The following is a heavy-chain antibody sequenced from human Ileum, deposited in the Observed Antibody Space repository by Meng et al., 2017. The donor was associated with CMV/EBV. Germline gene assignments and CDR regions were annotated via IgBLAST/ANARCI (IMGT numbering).Heavy chain of an antibody. V-gene: IGHV1-2*02. Sequence: TFTGCYMHWVRQAPGQGLEWMGWINPNSGGTNYAQKFQGRVTMTRDTSISTAYMELSRLRSDDTAVYYCAREDIVVVPAAIVAWFDPWGQGTLVTVSS. CDR2: INPNSGGT. D-gene: IGHD2-2*02. J-gene: IGHJ5*02. CDR1: TFTGCY. CDR3: AREDIVVVPAAIVAWFDP.